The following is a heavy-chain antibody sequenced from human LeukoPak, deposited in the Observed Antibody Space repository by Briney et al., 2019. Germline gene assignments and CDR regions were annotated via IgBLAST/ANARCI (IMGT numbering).Heavy chain of an antibody. CDR1: GFTFSTYA. J-gene: IGHJ4*02. D-gene: IGHD2-21*01. V-gene: IGHV3-48*02. Sequence: PGGSLRLSCAASGFTFSTYAMSWVRQAPGKGLEWVSYLSSSSSTIYYADSVKGRFTISRDNAKNSLYLQMNSLSDDDTAMYYCARPYDLETSPYCHFDLWARGTLVTVS. CDR3: ARPYDLETSPYCHFDL. CDR2: LSSSSSTI.